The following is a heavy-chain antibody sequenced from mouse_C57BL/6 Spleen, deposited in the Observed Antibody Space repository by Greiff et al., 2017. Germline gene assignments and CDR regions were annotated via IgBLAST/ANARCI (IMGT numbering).Heavy chain of an antibody. CDR1: GYSFTSGYD. V-gene: IGHV3-6*01. J-gene: IGHJ1*03. CDR2: ISYDGSN. CDR3: AREGFV. D-gene: IGHD3-1*01. Sequence: EVQLQESGPGLVKPSQSLSLTCSVTGYSFTSGYDWNLTRQFPENKLEWSGYISYDGSNNYNPTLKNRIAITPDKSKNKFFLKLNSVTTEDTATYYGAREGFVWGTGTTVTVAS.